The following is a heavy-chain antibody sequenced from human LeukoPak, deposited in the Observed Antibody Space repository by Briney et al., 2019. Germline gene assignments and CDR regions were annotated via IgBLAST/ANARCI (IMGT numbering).Heavy chain of an antibody. Sequence: PGGSLRLSCAVSGFTFSTYSMNWVRQAPGKGLEWVSYISSSSSTIYYADSVKGRFTISRDNAKNSLYLQMNSLRDEDTAVYYCAREADCSGGSCYRGAFDIWGQGTMVTVSS. V-gene: IGHV3-48*02. CDR3: AREADCSGGSCYRGAFDI. J-gene: IGHJ3*02. CDR1: GFTFSTYS. D-gene: IGHD2-15*01. CDR2: ISSSSSTI.